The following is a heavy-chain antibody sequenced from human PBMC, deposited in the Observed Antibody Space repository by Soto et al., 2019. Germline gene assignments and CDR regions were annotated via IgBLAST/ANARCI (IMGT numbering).Heavy chain of an antibody. Sequence: QVQLVESGGGVVQPGRSLRLSCAASGFTVSAYTMHWVRQAPGKGLEWVAVISSDGNNKYYTDSVKGRFTISRDTSTNTLYLKMNRLRAEDRAVCYCARWEQPLFDSWGQGTLVTVSS. V-gene: IGHV3-30-3*01. CDR2: ISSDGNNK. J-gene: IGHJ4*02. CDR3: ARWEQPLFDS. D-gene: IGHD1-26*01. CDR1: GFTVSAYT.